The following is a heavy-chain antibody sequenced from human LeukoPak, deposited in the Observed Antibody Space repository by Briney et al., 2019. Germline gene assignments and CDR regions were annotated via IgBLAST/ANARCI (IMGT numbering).Heavy chain of an antibody. J-gene: IGHJ4*02. D-gene: IGHD3-22*01. CDR2: IRSSGTEM. CDR1: GFTFSTDP. CDR3: ARAETYYYDSSGYYYGGFDY. Sequence: GGSLRLSCAASGFTFSTDPMNWVRQAPGKGLEWLSNIRSSGTEMYYAESVKGRFTISRDNAKNSLFLQMNSLRAEDTAVYYCARAETYYYDSSGYYYGGFDYWGQGTLVTVSS. V-gene: IGHV3-48*01.